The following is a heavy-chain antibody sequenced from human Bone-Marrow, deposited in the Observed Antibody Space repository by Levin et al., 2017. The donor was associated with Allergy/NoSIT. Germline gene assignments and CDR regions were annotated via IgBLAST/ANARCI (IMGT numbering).Heavy chain of an antibody. CDR2: IWYDGSNK. Sequence: GGSLRLSCAASGFTFSSYGMHWVRQAPGKGLEWVAVIWYDGSNKYYADSVKGRFTISRDNSKNTLYLQMNSLRAEDTAVYYCARTYGSGRQRSVYYYYYGMDVWGQGTTVTVSS. V-gene: IGHV3-33*01. CDR1: GFTFSSYG. CDR3: ARTYGSGRQRSVYYYYYGMDV. D-gene: IGHD3-10*01. J-gene: IGHJ6*02.